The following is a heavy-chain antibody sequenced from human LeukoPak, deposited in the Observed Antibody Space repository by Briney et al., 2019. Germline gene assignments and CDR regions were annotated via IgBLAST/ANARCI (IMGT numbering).Heavy chain of an antibody. D-gene: IGHD1-26*01. J-gene: IGHJ4*02. Sequence: SVKVSCKASGGNLGNYAISWVRQAPGQGLEWMGRIVPIFGPTNFAQKFQDRLTIAADKATNTLYLELTNLRSDDTAVYYCAREPGGVRRYFDYWDQGTLVTVSS. CDR2: IVPIFGPT. CDR1: GGNLGNYA. V-gene: IGHV1-69*06. CDR3: AREPGGVRRYFDY.